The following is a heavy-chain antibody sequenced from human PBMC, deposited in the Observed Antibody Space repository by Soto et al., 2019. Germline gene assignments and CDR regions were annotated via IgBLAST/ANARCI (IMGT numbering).Heavy chain of an antibody. D-gene: IGHD4-17*01. CDR2: IIPIFGTA. V-gene: IGHV1-69*13. CDR3: AMPKGMTTVLTDYYYGMDV. CDR1: GGTFSSYA. Sequence: GASVKVSCKASGGTFSSYAISWVRQAPGQGLEWMGGIIPIFGTANYAQKFQGRVTITADESTSTAYMELSSLRSEDTAVYYCAMPKGMTTVLTDYYYGMDVWGQGNTVTVSS. J-gene: IGHJ6*02.